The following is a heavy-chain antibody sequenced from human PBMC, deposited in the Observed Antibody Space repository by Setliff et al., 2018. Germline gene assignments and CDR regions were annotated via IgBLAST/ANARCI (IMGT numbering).Heavy chain of an antibody. Sequence: SETLSLTCAVSGYSISSGYYWGWIRQPPGKGLEWIGSIYHSGSTYYNPSLKSRVTMSVDTSKNQFSLKLSSVTAADTAVYYCARDVRVASSSWFKNAFDIWGQGTMVTVSS. CDR3: ARDVRVASSSWFKNAFDI. J-gene: IGHJ3*02. CDR2: IYHSGST. V-gene: IGHV4-38-2*02. D-gene: IGHD6-13*01. CDR1: GYSISSGYY.